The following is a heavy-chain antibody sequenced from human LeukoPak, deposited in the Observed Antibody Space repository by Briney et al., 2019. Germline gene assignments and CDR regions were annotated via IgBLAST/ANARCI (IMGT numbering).Heavy chain of an antibody. J-gene: IGHJ4*02. V-gene: IGHV3-23*01. D-gene: IGHD4-17*01. Sequence: GGSLRLSCAASGFTFSSYAMSWVRQAPGKGLEWVSAISGSGGSTYYADSVKGRFTISRDNSRNTLYLQMNSLRAEDTAVYYCAKDSFYGDYFDYWGQGTLVTVSS. CDR1: GFTFSSYA. CDR3: AKDSFYGDYFDY. CDR2: ISGSGGST.